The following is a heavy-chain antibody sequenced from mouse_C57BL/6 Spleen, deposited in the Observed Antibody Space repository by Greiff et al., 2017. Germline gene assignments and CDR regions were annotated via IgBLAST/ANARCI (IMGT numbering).Heavy chain of an antibody. CDR2: IWGVGST. V-gene: IGHV2-6*01. CDR3: ASADYGPARNVGFAY. D-gene: IGHD2-4*01. Sequence: VQLKESGPGLVAPSQSLSITCTVSGFSLTSYGVDWVRQSPGKGLEWLGVIWGVGSTNYNSALKSRLSISKDNSKSQVFLKMNSLQTDDTAMYYCASADYGPARNVGFAYWGQGTLVTVSA. J-gene: IGHJ3*01. CDR1: GFSLTSYG.